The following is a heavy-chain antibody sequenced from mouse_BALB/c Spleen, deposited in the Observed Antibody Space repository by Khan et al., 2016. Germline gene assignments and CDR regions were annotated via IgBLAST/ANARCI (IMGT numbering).Heavy chain of an antibody. CDR3: AITGDYPYYAMDY. D-gene: IGHD2-13*01. CDR2: INTNTGEP. J-gene: IGHJ4*01. V-gene: IGHV9-3*02. CDR1: EYTFTNYG. Sequence: QIQLVQSGPELKKPGETVKISCKASEYTFTNYGMNWVKQAPGKGLKWMGWINTNTGEPTYAEEFKGRFAFSLEASASTAYLQINNLKNEDSATXFCAITGDYPYYAMDYWGQGTSVTVSS.